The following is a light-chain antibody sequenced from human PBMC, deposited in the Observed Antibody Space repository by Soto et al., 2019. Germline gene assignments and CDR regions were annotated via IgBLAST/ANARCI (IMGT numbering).Light chain of an antibody. V-gene: IGLV2-23*02. Sequence: QSALTQPASVSGSPGQSISISCTGTTNDVEFYNLVSWFQQHPGKAPKLIIYEVTERPSGVSSRFSGSKSGNTASLTISGLQAEDEADYYCCSYSDTNTYVFGSGTKLTVL. CDR3: CSYSDTNTYV. CDR1: TNDVEFYNL. J-gene: IGLJ6*01. CDR2: EVT.